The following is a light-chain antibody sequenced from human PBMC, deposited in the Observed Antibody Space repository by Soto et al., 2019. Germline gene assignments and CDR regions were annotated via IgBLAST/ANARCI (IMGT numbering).Light chain of an antibody. CDR3: QQRSNWPPIT. V-gene: IGKV3D-20*02. J-gene: IGKJ5*01. Sequence: EIVLTQSPGTLSLSPGERATLSFRASQSVSSSALAWYQQKPGQAPRRLIYGAASRATGIPDRFSGSGSGTDFTLTISSLEPEDAAVYYCQQRSNWPPITFGQGTRLEIK. CDR1: QSVSSSA. CDR2: GAA.